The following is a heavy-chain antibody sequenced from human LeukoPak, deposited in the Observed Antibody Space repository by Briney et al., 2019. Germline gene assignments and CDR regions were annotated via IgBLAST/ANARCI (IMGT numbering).Heavy chain of an antibody. CDR2: INPNSGGT. Sequence: ASVKVSCKASGYTFTVYYMHWVRQAPGQGLEWMGWINPNSGGTNYAQKFQGWVTMTRDTSISTAYMELSRLRSDDTAVYYCARDKYSGSYYFDYWGQGTLVTVSS. CDR3: ARDKYSGSYYFDY. V-gene: IGHV1-2*04. J-gene: IGHJ4*02. D-gene: IGHD1-26*01. CDR1: GYTFTVYY.